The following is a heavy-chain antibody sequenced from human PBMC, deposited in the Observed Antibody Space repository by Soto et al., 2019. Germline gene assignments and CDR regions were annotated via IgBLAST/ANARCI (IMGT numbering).Heavy chain of an antibody. CDR3: AREGTLPYYYDYGMDV. D-gene: IGHD1-26*01. J-gene: IGHJ6*01. CDR1: GGSISSGDYY. Sequence: QVQLQESGPGLVKPSQTLSLTCTVSGGSISSGDYYWSWIRQPPGKGLEWIGYIYYSGSTNYNPSLKSRVTISVDTSKNQFSLKLSSVTAADTAVYYCAREGTLPYYYDYGMDVWGHGTTVTFAS. CDR2: IYYSGST. V-gene: IGHV4-30-4*01.